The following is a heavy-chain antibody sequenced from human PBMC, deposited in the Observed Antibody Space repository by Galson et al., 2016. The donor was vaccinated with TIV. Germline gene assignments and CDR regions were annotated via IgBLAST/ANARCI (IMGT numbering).Heavy chain of an antibody. V-gene: IGHV1-8*02. CDR1: GYTFTSYD. CDR3: ARSGDSGDY. CDR2: MNPNSGNT. D-gene: IGHD4-17*01. Sequence: SVKVSCKASGYTFTSYDINWVRQATGQGLEWMGWMNPNSGNTGYAQKFRGRVTMTRNTSARTAYMELGSLISEDTAVYYCARSGDSGDYWGQGTLVTVSS. J-gene: IGHJ4*02.